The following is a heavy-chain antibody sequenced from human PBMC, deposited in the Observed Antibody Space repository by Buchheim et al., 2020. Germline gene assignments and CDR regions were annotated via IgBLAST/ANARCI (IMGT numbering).Heavy chain of an antibody. D-gene: IGHD3-9*01. V-gene: IGHV4-39*01. J-gene: IGHJ6*02. CDR1: GGSISSSSYY. CDR2: IYYSGST. Sequence: QLQLQESGPGLVKPSETLSLTCTVSGGSISSSSYYWGWIRQPPGKGLEWIGSIYYSGSTYYNPSLKSRVTISVDTSKNQFSLKLSSVTAADTAVYYCARHVYYDILTGLYYYYGMDVWGQGTT. CDR3: ARHVYYDILTGLYYYYGMDV.